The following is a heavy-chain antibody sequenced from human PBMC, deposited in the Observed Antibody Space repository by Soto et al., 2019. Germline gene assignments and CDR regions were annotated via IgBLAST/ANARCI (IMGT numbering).Heavy chain of an antibody. CDR3: ARVRSTVVREYNWFDP. J-gene: IGHJ5*02. CDR2: INHSGST. D-gene: IGHD4-17*01. V-gene: IGHV4-34*01. CDR1: GWSFSGYY. Sequence: SETLSLTCSVYGWSFSGYYWSWIRQPPGKGLEWIGEINHSGSTNYNPSLKSRVTISVDTSKNQFSLKLSSVTAADTAVYYCARVRSTVVREYNWFDPWGQGTLVTVSS.